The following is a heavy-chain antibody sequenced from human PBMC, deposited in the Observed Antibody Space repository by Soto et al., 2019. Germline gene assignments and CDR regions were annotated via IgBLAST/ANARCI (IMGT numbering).Heavy chain of an antibody. J-gene: IGHJ4*02. Sequence: QLQLQESGSGLVKPAQTLSLTCAVSGGSISSGGYSWSWIRQPPGQGLEWIVYIYHSGSTYYNPSLKSRVTISVDRSKNQFSLKLSSVTAADTAVYYCASSHAGAHITAAVHWGQGTLVTVSS. CDR3: ASSHAGAHITAAVH. CDR1: GGSISSGGYS. CDR2: IYHSGST. V-gene: IGHV4-30-2*01. D-gene: IGHD6-13*01.